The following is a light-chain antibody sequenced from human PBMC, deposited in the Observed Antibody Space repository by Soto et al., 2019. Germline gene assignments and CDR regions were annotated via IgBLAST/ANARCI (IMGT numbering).Light chain of an antibody. Sequence: EIVLTQSPGTLSLSPGGRAALSCRASQSISADYLVWYQQKPGQAPRLLIYGGSSRATGISDRFSGSGSGTDFTLTISRLAPEDVAVYYCQHYGSSVFTFGPGTKVDIK. CDR1: QSISADY. CDR2: GGS. V-gene: IGKV3-20*01. CDR3: QHYGSSVFT. J-gene: IGKJ3*01.